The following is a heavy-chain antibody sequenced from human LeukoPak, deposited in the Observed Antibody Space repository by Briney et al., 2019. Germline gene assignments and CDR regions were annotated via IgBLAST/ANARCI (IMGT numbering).Heavy chain of an antibody. V-gene: IGHV1-2*06. D-gene: IGHD1-26*01. CDR2: INPNSGGT. CDR1: GYTFTGYY. CDR3: ARDPAEPLLGIDY. Sequence: ASVKVSCKASGYTFTGYYMYWVRQAPGQGLECLGRINPNSGGTNYAQKFQGRVTMTRDTSISTAYMELSRLRSDDTAVYYCARDPAEPLLGIDYWGQGTLVTVSS. J-gene: IGHJ4*02.